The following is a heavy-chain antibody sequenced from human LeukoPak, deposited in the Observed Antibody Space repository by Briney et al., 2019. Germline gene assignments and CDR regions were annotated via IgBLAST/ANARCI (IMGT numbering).Heavy chain of an antibody. D-gene: IGHD3-10*01. J-gene: IGHJ6*02. Sequence: GASVKVSCKASGYTFTGYYMHWVRQAPGQGLEWMGWINPNSGGTNYAQKFQGRVTMTRDTSISTDYMELSRLRSDDTAVYYCAREGYRYGSGSYYRSARYGMDVWGQGTTVTVSS. V-gene: IGHV1-2*02. CDR1: GYTFTGYY. CDR2: INPNSGGT. CDR3: AREGYRYGSGSYYRSARYGMDV.